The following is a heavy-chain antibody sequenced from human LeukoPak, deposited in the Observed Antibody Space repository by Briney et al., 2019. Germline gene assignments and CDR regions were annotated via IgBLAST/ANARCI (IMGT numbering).Heavy chain of an antibody. CDR1: GFTVSSNY. CDR3: AREGPTMVRGVIRKRNYYFDY. J-gene: IGHJ4*02. D-gene: IGHD3-10*01. V-gene: IGHV3-66*02. CDR2: IYSDGST. Sequence: GGSLRLSCAASGFTVSSNYMSWVRQAPEKGLEWVSVIYSDGSTYYADSVKGRFTISRDNSKNTLYLQMNSLRAEDTAVYYCAREGPTMVRGVIRKRNYYFDYWGQGTLVTVSS.